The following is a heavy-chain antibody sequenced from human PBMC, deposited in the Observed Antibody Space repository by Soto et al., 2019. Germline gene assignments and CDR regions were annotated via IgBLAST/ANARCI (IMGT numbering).Heavy chain of an antibody. CDR2: ISAYNGNT. J-gene: IGHJ5*02. V-gene: IGHV1-18*04. Sequence: ASVKVSCKASGYTFTSYGISWVRQAPGQGLEWMGWISAYNGNTNYAQKLQGRATMTTDTSTSTAYMELRSLRSDDTAVYYCARGYSSGWSLDWFDPWGQGTLVTVSS. D-gene: IGHD6-19*01. CDR1: GYTFTSYG. CDR3: ARGYSSGWSLDWFDP.